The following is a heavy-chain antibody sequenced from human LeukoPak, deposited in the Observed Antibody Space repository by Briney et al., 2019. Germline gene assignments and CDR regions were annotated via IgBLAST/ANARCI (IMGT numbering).Heavy chain of an antibody. J-gene: IGHJ6*02. V-gene: IGHV1-69*13. CDR2: IIPIFGTA. CDR3: ARDFRMGV. Sequence: GASVKLCCKASAASFSSYAISWVRQAPGQGLEWMGGIIPIFGTANYAKKFQGRVTITADESTSTAYMELSSLRSEDTAVYYCARDFRMGVWGQGTTVTVSS. CDR1: AASFSSYA.